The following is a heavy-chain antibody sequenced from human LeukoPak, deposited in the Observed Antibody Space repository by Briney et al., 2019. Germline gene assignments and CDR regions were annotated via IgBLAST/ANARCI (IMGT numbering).Heavy chain of an antibody. D-gene: IGHD3-9*01. CDR3: ARDVTGYSLSSGY. CDR2: IIPIFGTA. Sequence: SVKVSCKASGGTFSSYAISWVRQAPGQGLEWMGGIIPIFGTANYAQKFQGRVTITADESTSTVYMELSSLRSEDTGVYYCARDVTGYSLSSGYWGQGTLVTVTS. V-gene: IGHV1-69*13. CDR1: GGTFSSYA. J-gene: IGHJ4*02.